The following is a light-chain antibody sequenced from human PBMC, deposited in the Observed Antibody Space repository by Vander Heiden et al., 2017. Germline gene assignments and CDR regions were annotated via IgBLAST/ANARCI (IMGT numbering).Light chain of an antibody. CDR2: GAF. CDR3: HQYNNWPRT. Sequence: EIVLTPSPATLSLSPGERATLSCRSSQSISTNLAWYQQKPGQAPRLLISGAFTRATDIPARFSGSGSGTEFTLTISSLQSEDFAVYYCHQYNNWPRTFGQGTKVEIK. J-gene: IGKJ1*01. V-gene: IGKV3-15*01. CDR1: QSISTN.